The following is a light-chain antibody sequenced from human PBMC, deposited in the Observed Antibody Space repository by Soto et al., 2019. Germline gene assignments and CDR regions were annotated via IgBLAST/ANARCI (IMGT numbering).Light chain of an antibody. CDR2: AAS. CDR1: QTITSY. Sequence: DIQMTQSPSSLSASVGERVTITCRASQTITSYLNWYQQKPGKAPKVLIYAASSLQSGVPSRLSGSGAGTDFTLTISSMQPEDFATYYCQQSFSMRTFGQGTKVDIK. J-gene: IGKJ1*01. CDR3: QQSFSMRT. V-gene: IGKV1-39*01.